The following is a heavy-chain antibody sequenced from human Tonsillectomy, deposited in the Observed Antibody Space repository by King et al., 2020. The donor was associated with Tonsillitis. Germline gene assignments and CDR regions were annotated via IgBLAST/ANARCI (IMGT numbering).Heavy chain of an antibody. D-gene: IGHD6-13*01. J-gene: IGHJ6*02. Sequence: QLVQSGAEVKKPGASVKVSCKASGYIFTDYYMHWVRQAPGQGLEWMGWINPNSGGTNYAQKFQGRVTMTRDTSISTAYMELSRLKADDTAFYYCARSRQQLVQAALQGAFRANYYYGMDVWGQGTTVTVSS. CDR2: INPNSGGT. CDR3: ARSRQQLVQAALQGAFRANYYYGMDV. CDR1: GYIFTDYY. V-gene: IGHV1-2*02.